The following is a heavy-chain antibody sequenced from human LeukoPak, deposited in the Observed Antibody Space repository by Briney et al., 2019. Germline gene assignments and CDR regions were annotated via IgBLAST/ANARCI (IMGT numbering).Heavy chain of an antibody. V-gene: IGHV3-21*01. D-gene: IGHD3-22*01. CDR2: ISSSSSYI. Sequence: GGSLRLSCAASGFTFSTYAMNWVRQAPGKGLEWVSSISSSSSYIYYADSVKGRFTISRDNAKNSLYLQMNSLRAEDTAVYYCARRGDGSSGYYYVPFDYWGQGTLVTVSS. CDR3: ARRGDGSSGYYYVPFDY. J-gene: IGHJ4*02. CDR1: GFTFSTYA.